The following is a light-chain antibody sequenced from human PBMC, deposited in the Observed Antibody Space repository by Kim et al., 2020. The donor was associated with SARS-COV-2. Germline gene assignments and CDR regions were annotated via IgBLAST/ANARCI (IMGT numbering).Light chain of an antibody. Sequence: ASVGDRVTITCRASQGISSSVAWYQQKPGKAPKLMIFAASSLQGGVPSRFSGSGFGTDFTLTISSLQPEDFATYYCQQADSFTITFGQGTRLEIK. CDR1: QGISSS. CDR3: QQADSFTIT. V-gene: IGKV1D-12*01. J-gene: IGKJ5*01. CDR2: AAS.